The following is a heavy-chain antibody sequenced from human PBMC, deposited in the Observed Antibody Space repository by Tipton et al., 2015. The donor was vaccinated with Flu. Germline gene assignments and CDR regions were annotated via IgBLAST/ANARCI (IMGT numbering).Heavy chain of an antibody. D-gene: IGHD3-10*01. CDR3: AREEILRDYYASGNSNFDY. CDR2: IFHTGST. V-gene: IGHV4-38-2*02. J-gene: IGHJ4*02. Sequence: GLVKPSEILSLTCTVSGYSISSNYYWGWIRQPPGKGLEWIGNIFHTGSTYSNPSLRSRVTISLDTSKNQFSLKLSSVTAADTAVYYCAREEILRDYYASGNSNFDYWGQGTLVTVSS. CDR1: GYSISSNYY.